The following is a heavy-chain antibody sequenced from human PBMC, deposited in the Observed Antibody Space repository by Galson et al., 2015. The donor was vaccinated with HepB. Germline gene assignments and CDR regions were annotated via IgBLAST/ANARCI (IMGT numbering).Heavy chain of an antibody. CDR3: ARLGLVDWNYRYGMDV. Sequence: SVKVSCKASGGTFSSYAISWVRQAPGQGLEWMGGIIPIFGTANYAQKFQGRVTITADESTSTAYMELSSLRSEDTAVYYCARLGLVDWNYRYGMDVWGQGTTVTVSS. V-gene: IGHV1-69*13. CDR2: IIPIFGTA. D-gene: IGHD1-7*01. J-gene: IGHJ6*02. CDR1: GGTFSSYA.